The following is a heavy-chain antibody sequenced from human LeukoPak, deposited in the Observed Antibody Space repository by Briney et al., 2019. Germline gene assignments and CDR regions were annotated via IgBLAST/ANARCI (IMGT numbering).Heavy chain of an antibody. Sequence: GGSLRLSCAASGFIFSNSAMSWVRQAPGKGLEWVSAISGSGGSTYYADSVKGRFTISRDNSKNTLYLQMNSLRAEDTAVYYCAKSHDFWSGYHMDVWGKGTTVTVSS. CDR1: GFIFSNSA. J-gene: IGHJ6*03. D-gene: IGHD3-3*01. CDR2: ISGSGGST. V-gene: IGHV3-23*01. CDR3: AKSHDFWSGYHMDV.